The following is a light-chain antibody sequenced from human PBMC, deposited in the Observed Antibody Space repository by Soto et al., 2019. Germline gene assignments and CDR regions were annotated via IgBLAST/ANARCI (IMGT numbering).Light chain of an antibody. CDR2: KVS. CDR3: MQGTHWPRT. J-gene: IGKJ1*01. CDR1: ESLVATDGITY. Sequence: DVVMTQSPVSLPVTLGQPASISCRSSESLVATDGITYLNWFHQRPGQSPGRLIYKVSDRDSGVPDRFRGSGSGTDFTLRISRVEAEDVGIYYCMQGTHWPRTFGQGTKVDIK. V-gene: IGKV2-30*01.